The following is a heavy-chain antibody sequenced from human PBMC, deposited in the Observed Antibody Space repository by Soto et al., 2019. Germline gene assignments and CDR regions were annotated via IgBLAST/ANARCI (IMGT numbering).Heavy chain of an antibody. D-gene: IGHD4-17*01. CDR3: ARLHQYGDYAPYYYGMDV. Sequence: EVQLVESGGGLVQPGGSLRLSCAASGFTFSNYAMHWVRQAPGKGLEYVSAISSNGGSTYYANSVKGRFTISRDNSKNTLYLQMGSLRAEDMAVYYGARLHQYGDYAPYYYGMDVWGQGTTVTVSS. CDR2: ISSNGGST. J-gene: IGHJ6*02. V-gene: IGHV3-64*01. CDR1: GFTFSNYA.